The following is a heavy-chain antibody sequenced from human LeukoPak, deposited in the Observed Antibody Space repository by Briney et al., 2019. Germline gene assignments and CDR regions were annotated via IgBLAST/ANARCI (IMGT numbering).Heavy chain of an antibody. D-gene: IGHD1-26*01. CDR2: IYYSGST. J-gene: IGHJ5*02. Sequence: PSETLSLTCTVSGGSISSYYWSWIRQPPGKGLEWIGSIYYSGSTIYNPSLKSRVTMSVDTSKNQFSLRLSSVTAADTAAYYCARESGGADRWGQGTLVTVSS. V-gene: IGHV4-59*01. CDR3: ARESGGADR. CDR1: GGSISSYY.